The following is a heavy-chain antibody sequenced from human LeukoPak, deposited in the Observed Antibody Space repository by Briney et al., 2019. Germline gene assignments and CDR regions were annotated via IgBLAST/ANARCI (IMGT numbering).Heavy chain of an antibody. D-gene: IGHD3-16*01. CDR1: GFTFSTYA. CDR2: ISGSGGTP. J-gene: IGHJ4*02. V-gene: IGHV3-23*01. CDR3: AKGGDLITYFDY. Sequence: GGSLRLSCAASGFTFSTYAMNWVRQAPGKGLEWVSTISGSGGTPHYADSVKGRFTISRDNSKNTLHLQMGSLRAEDTAVYYCAKGGDLITYFDYWGQGTLVTVSS.